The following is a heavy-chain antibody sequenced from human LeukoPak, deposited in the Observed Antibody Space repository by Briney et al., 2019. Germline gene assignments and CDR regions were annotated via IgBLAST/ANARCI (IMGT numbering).Heavy chain of an antibody. V-gene: IGHV1-18*01. D-gene: IGHD5-18*01. CDR1: GYTFTSYG. CDR3: AREIKPYTAMPTGGEFDY. CDR2: TSAYNGNT. J-gene: IGHJ4*02. Sequence: GASVKVSCKASGYTFTSYGISWVRQAPGQGLEWMGWTSAYNGNTNYAQKLQGRVTMTTDTSTSTAYMELRSLRSDDTAVYYCAREIKPYTAMPTGGEFDYWGQGTLVTVSS.